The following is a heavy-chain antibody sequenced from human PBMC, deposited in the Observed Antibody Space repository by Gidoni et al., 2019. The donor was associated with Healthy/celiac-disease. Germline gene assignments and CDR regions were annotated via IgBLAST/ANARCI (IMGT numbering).Heavy chain of an antibody. CDR1: GGSISSYY. V-gene: IGHV4-59*01. CDR3: ARGLLPYAFDI. D-gene: IGHD1-26*01. CDR2: IYYSGST. Sequence: QVQLQESGTGLVKPSETLSLTCTVSGGSISSYYWSWIRQPPGKGLEWIGYIYYSGSTNYNPSLKSRVTISVDTSKNQFSLKLSSVTAADTAVYYCARGLLPYAFDIWGQGTMVTVSS. J-gene: IGHJ3*02.